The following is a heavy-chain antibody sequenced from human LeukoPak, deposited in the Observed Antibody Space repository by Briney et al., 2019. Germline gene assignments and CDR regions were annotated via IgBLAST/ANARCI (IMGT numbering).Heavy chain of an antibody. D-gene: IGHD5-24*01. V-gene: IGHV3-49*04. Sequence: GGSLRLSCTGSGFRFGDYAMSWVRQAPGKGLEWLGFIKSKTYGETTGYAASVRGRFTISRDDSESIAYLQMNSLKTEDTAVYFCTRIRDAYTLDYWGQGTLVTVSS. J-gene: IGHJ4*02. CDR3: TRIRDAYTLDY. CDR1: GFRFGDYA. CDR2: IKSKTYGETT.